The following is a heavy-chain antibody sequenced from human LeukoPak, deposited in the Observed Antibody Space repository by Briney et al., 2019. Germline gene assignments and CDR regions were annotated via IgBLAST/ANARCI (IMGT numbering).Heavy chain of an antibody. Sequence: ASVKVSCKASGYTFTSYYMHWVRQAPGQGLEWMGIINPSGGSTSYAQKFQGRVTITRDTSTSTVYMELSSLRSEDTAVYYCARLAVAGRGSGRFDYWGQGTLVTVSS. V-gene: IGHV1-46*01. CDR1: GYTFTSYY. J-gene: IGHJ4*02. CDR3: ARLAVAGRGSGRFDY. CDR2: INPSGGST. D-gene: IGHD6-19*01.